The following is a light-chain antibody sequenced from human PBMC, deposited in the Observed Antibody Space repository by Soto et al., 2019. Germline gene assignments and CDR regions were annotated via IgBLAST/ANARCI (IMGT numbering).Light chain of an antibody. CDR1: RDIRKY. V-gene: IGKV1-33*01. Sequence: DIQMTQSPSSLSASVGDRVTISCQTSRDIRKYLNWYQQKPGKPPQLLIFEASNPETGVPSRFSGRGSGTNLTLTISSLQPEDFATYYCQQYIDVPRTFGQGTKVEIK. CDR3: QQYIDVPRT. CDR2: EAS. J-gene: IGKJ1*01.